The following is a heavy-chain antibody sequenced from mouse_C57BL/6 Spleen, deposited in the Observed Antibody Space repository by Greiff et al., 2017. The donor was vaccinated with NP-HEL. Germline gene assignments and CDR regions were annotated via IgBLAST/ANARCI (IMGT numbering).Heavy chain of an antibody. J-gene: IGHJ3*01. V-gene: IGHV5-9-1*02. CDR1: GFTFSSYA. D-gene: IGHD2-4*01. CDR3: TRDGGLRRGFAY. Sequence: EVHLVESGEGLVKPGGSLKLSCAASGFTFSSYAMSWVRQTPEKRLEWVAYISSGGDYIYYADTVQGRFTISRDNARNTLYLQMSSLKSEDTAMYYCTRDGGLRRGFAYWGQGTLVTVSA. CDR2: ISSGGDYI.